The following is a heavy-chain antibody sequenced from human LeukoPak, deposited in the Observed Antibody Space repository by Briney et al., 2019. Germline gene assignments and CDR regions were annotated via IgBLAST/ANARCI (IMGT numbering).Heavy chain of an antibody. CDR1: GGSFSGYY. Sequence: SETLSLTCAVYGGSFSGYYWSWIRQPPGKGLEWIGEINHSGSTNYNPSIKSRVTISVDTSKNQFSLNLTSVTAADTAVYYRARLYIRGYSRSTNYNWFDPWGQGTLVTVSS. CDR3: ARLYIRGYSRSTNYNWFDP. D-gene: IGHD6-13*01. CDR2: INHSGST. V-gene: IGHV4-34*01. J-gene: IGHJ5*02.